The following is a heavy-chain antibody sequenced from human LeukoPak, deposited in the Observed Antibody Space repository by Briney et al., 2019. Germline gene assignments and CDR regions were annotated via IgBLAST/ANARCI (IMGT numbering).Heavy chain of an antibody. J-gene: IGHJ4*02. Sequence: GGSLRLSCAASGFTFSSYGMHWVRQAPGKGLEWVAVISYDGSNKYYADSVKGRFTISRGNSKNTLYLQMNSLRAEDTAVYYCAKDLGNAFIAAAGTGNWGQGTLVTVSS. CDR1: GFTFSSYG. V-gene: IGHV3-30*18. D-gene: IGHD6-13*01. CDR3: AKDLGNAFIAAAGTGN. CDR2: ISYDGSNK.